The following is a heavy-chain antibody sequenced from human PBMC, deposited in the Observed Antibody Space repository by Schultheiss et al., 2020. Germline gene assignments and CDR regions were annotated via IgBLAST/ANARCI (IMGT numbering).Heavy chain of an antibody. V-gene: IGHV3-23*01. CDR2: ISGSGGST. D-gene: IGHD5-12*01. Sequence: GESLKISCAASGFTFSSYAMSWVRQAPGKGLEWVSAISGSGGSTYYADSVKGRFTISRDNAKNSLYLQMNSLRAEDTAVYYCARVGYSGYDWEAVDNWFDPWGQGTLVTVSS. J-gene: IGHJ5*02. CDR1: GFTFSSYA. CDR3: ARVGYSGYDWEAVDNWFDP.